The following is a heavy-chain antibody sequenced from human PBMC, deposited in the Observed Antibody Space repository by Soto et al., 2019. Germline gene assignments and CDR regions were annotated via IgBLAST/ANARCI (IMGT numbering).Heavy chain of an antibody. CDR2: IKEDGSEK. CDR3: SRDVVVGAKALNY. D-gene: IGHD2-15*01. V-gene: IGHV3-7*01. J-gene: IGHJ4*02. CDR1: GFTFSNYW. Sequence: GGSLRLSCAASGFTFSNYWMTWVRQAPGRGLEWVANIKEDGSEKHYVDSVKGRFTISRDNAKNSLYLQMNSLRVEDTAVYFCSRDVVVGAKALNYWGQGALVTVSS.